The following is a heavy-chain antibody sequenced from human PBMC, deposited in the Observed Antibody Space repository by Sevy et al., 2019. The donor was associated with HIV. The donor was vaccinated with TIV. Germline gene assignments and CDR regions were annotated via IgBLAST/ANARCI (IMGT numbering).Heavy chain of an antibody. D-gene: IGHD3-22*01. CDR3: ARVDANYDKGFDP. J-gene: IGHJ5*02. V-gene: IGHV3-21*01. Sequence: GGSLRLSCAASGFSFSSYSVSWVRQAPGKGLEWVASIGSSNSYIYYADSVKGRFTISRDNAKNSLFLHMNTLRAEDTAVYYCARVDANYDKGFDPWGQGTLVTVSS. CDR2: IGSSNSYI. CDR1: GFSFSSYS.